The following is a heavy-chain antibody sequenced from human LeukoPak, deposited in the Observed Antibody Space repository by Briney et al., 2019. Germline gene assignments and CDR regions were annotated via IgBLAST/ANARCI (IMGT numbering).Heavy chain of an antibody. V-gene: IGHV3-23*01. CDR1: GFSFSNYA. CDR3: AKSGGNFHYFPMDV. J-gene: IGHJ6*02. Sequence: GGSLRLSCAASGFSFSNYAMSWVRQAPGKGLERVSGTSGSGASTYYADSLKGRFTISRDNSKNTLYLQMNGLRAEDTAVYYCAKSGGNFHYFPMDVWGQGTAVTVS. CDR2: TSGSGAST.